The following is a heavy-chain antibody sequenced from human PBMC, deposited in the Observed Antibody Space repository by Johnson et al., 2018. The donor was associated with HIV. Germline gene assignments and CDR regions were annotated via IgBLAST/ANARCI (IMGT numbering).Heavy chain of an antibody. J-gene: IGHJ3*02. CDR2: IGSSGSPI. Sequence: QVQLVESGGGLVKPGGSLRLSCAASGFTFSDYYMSWIRQAPGKGLEWISYIGSSGSPIYYADSVRGRFTISRDNAKNSLYVQMSSLRAEDTAVYFCAGDNLPGIVVYGGAFDIWGQGTMVTVSS. CDR1: GFTFSDYY. D-gene: IGHD6-19*01. CDR3: AGDNLPGIVVYGGAFDI. V-gene: IGHV3-11*04.